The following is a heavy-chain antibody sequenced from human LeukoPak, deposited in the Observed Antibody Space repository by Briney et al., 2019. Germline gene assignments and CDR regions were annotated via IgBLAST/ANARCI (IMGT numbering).Heavy chain of an antibody. CDR3: ASQGRGYGYYFDY. CDR1: GGSISSSSYY. Sequence: PSETLSLTCTVSGGSISSSSYYWGWIRQPPGKGLEWIVSIYYSGSTYYNPSLKSRVTISVDTSKNQFSLKLSSVTAADTAVYYCASQGRGYGYYFDYWGQGTLVTVSS. D-gene: IGHD5-18*01. CDR2: IYYSGST. J-gene: IGHJ4*02. V-gene: IGHV4-39*07.